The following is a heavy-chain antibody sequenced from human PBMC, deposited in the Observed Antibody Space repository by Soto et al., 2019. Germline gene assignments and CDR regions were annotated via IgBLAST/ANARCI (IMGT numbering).Heavy chain of an antibody. D-gene: IGHD4-4*01. V-gene: IGHV5-51*01. J-gene: IGHJ6*02. CDR1: GYSFTSYW. CDR2: IYPGDSDT. CDR3: ARYDYKDYYYYYGMDV. Sequence: GESLKISCKGSGYSFTSYWIGWVRQMPGKGLEWMGIIYPGDSDTRYSPSFQGQVTISADKSISTAYLQWSSLKASDTAMYYCARYDYKDYYYYYGMDVWGQGTTVTVSS.